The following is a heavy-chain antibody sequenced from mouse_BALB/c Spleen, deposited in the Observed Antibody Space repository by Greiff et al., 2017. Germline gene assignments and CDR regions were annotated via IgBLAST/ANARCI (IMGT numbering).Heavy chain of an antibody. J-gene: IGHJ2*01. CDR1: GFTFSSYT. CDR3: TRDKLTGTPYYFDY. CDR2: ISSGGSYT. Sequence: EVQRVESGGGLVKPGGSLKLSCAASGFTFSSYTMSRVRQTPEKRLEWVATISSGGSYTYYPDSVKGRFTISRDNAKNTLYLQMSSLKSEDTAMYYCTRDKLTGTPYYFDYWGQGTTLTVSA. V-gene: IGHV5-6-4*01. D-gene: IGHD4-1*01.